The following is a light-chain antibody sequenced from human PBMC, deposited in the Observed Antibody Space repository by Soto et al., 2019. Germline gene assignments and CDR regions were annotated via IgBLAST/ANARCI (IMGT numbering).Light chain of an antibody. V-gene: IGKV3-20*01. Sequence: EIVLTQSPGTLSLFPGERATLSCRASQSLITRYLAWYQQKPGQAPRLLIYGASSRATGIPDRFSGSGSGTDFTITISRLEPEDFAVYDCQQYGTSPTFGQATRLEIK. CDR3: QQYGTSPT. CDR1: QSLITRY. J-gene: IGKJ5*01. CDR2: GAS.